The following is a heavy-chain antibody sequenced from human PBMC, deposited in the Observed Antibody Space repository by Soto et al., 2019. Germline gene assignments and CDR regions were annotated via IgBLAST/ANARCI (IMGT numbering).Heavy chain of an antibody. D-gene: IGHD1-26*01. J-gene: IGHJ4*02. CDR2: IYYSGST. CDR1: GGSISSGDFY. Sequence: PSETLSLTCTVSGGSISSGDFYWSWIRQPPGKGLEWIGYIYYSGSTNYNPSLKSRVTISVDTSKNQFSLKLSSVTAADTAVYYCAREDSGSYYYWGQGTLVTVSS. V-gene: IGHV4-61*08. CDR3: AREDSGSYYY.